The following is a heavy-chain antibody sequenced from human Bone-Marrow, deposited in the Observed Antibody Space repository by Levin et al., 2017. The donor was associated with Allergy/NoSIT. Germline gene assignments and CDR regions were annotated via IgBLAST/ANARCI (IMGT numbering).Heavy chain of an antibody. CDR3: VRGLPDY. Sequence: AGGSLRLSCATSGFTFSGYSMNWVRQAPGKGLEWVSYINSSSGTIYYADSVKGRFTISRDNAKKSLYLQMSSLRVEDTAVYYCVRGLPDYWGQGTLVTVSS. V-gene: IGHV3-48*01. J-gene: IGHJ4*02. CDR1: GFTFSGYS. CDR2: INSSSGTI.